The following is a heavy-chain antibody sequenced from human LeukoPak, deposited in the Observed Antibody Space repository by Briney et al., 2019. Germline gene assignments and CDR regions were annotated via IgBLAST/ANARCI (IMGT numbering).Heavy chain of an antibody. V-gene: IGHV3-7*01. CDR2: IKQDGSEK. D-gene: IGHD3-22*01. CDR1: GFTFSSYW. CDR3: ARSFTPYYYDSSGYYYFDY. J-gene: IGHJ4*02. Sequence: GGSLRLSCAASGFTFSSYWMTWVRQAPGKGLEWVANIKQDGSEKYYVDSVKGRFTISRDNAKNSLYLQMNSLRAEDTAVYYCARSFTPYYYDSSGYYYFDYWGQGTLVTVSS.